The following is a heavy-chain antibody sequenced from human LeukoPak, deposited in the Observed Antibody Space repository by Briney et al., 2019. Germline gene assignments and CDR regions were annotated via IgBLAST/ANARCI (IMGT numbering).Heavy chain of an antibody. CDR2: ITTGDGNT. D-gene: IGHD7-27*01. CDR3: AKDGGLWVSAHWGDS. J-gene: IGHJ4*02. V-gene: IGHV3-23*01. CDR1: GFTFSSYT. Sequence: SGGSLRLSCTASGFTFSSYTMTWVRQAPGKGLKWVSTITTGDGNTYYADSVKGRFTVSRDDSKNTLYLQINSLRAEDTAVYYCAKDGGLWVSAHWGDSWGRGTLVTVSS.